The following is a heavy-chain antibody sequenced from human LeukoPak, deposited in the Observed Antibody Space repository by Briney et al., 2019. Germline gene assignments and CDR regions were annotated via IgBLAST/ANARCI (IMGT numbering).Heavy chain of an antibody. CDR1: GYSLTSYW. V-gene: IGHV5-51*01. Sequence: GESLQISCQGSGYSLTSYWIGWVRQVPGKGLEWMGLIYPAYSETKYSPSFQGRVTISGDKSLSTAYLQWRSLQDADTAIYYCASTYSTNWLVHWGQGTLVTVSS. J-gene: IGHJ4*01. CDR2: IYPAYSET. D-gene: IGHD2-2*01. CDR3: ASTYSTNWLVH.